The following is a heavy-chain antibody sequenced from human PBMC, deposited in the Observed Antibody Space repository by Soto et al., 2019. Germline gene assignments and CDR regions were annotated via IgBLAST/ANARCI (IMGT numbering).Heavy chain of an antibody. CDR1: GFTFSNYG. CDR3: ARHVSCRSNSTLRDNVEY. J-gene: IGHJ4*02. CDR2: MSSDGKNK. D-gene: IGHD2-2*01. Sequence: QVQLVESGGGVVQPGGSLRLSCAASGFTFSNYGMHWVRQAPGKGLEWVAIMSSDGKNKFYADSVKGRFTISRDDSKNALYPQMGSLKTEVSAVYSCARHVSCRSNSTLRDNVEYWGQGTLVNVSP. V-gene: IGHV3-30*03.